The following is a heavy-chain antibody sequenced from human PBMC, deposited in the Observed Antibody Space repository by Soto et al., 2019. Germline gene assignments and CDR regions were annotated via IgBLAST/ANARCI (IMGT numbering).Heavy chain of an antibody. J-gene: IGHJ4*02. CDR3: AIGEWFSTSYFNF. V-gene: IGHV3-23*01. Sequence: SGGSLRLSCAASGFTFTSFAVSWVRQAPGKGLEWVSAISGSGGATYYADSVKGRFTVSRDNSRNTVYLQVDSLRVEDTAVYHCAIGEWFSTSYFNFWGKGTLVTVSS. D-gene: IGHD3-10*01. CDR2: ISGSGGAT. CDR1: GFTFTSFA.